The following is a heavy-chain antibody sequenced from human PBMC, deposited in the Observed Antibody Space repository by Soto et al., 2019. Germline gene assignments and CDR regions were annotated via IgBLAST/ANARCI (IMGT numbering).Heavy chain of an antibody. CDR1: GFTFSTYS. V-gene: IGHV3-23*01. J-gene: IGHJ4*02. D-gene: IGHD5-12*01. Sequence: EVQLLESGGGLVQPGGSLRLSCAASGFTFSTYSMAWVRQAPGKGLAWVSGLSGGGANTFYADSVKGRFTIAADNPKNTVYLQMNSLRVEDTAVYYCARWDGYGDEWGQGTLGTGSS. CDR3: ARWDGYGDE. CDR2: LSGGGANT.